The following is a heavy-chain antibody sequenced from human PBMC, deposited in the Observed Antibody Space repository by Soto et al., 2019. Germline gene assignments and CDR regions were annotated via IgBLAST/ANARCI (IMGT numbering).Heavy chain of an antibody. Sequence: QVQLVQSGPEVRKPGASVEVSCKTSGYSFTTYGISWVRQAPGQGLEWMGWISGYDGNTNYAQKLQGRVTMSTDTYTTTAYMELRSLRSDDTAVYYCGRVGSSSSPIDYWGPGTLVTVSS. CDR3: GRVGSSSSPIDY. V-gene: IGHV1-18*01. CDR2: ISGYDGNT. CDR1: GYSFTTYG. J-gene: IGHJ4*02. D-gene: IGHD6-6*01.